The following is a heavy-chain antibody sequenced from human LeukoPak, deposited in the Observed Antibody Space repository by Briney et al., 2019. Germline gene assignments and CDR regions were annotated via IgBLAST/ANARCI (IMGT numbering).Heavy chain of an antibody. Sequence: ASVKVSCKVSGYTLTELSMHWVRQAPGKGLEWMGGFDPEDGETIYAQKFQGRVTMTEDTSTDTAYMELSRLRSEDTAVYYCATLPADLRFLEWLIFDYWGQGTLVTVSS. CDR3: ATLPADLRFLEWLIFDY. V-gene: IGHV1-24*01. D-gene: IGHD3-3*01. J-gene: IGHJ4*02. CDR1: GYTLTELS. CDR2: FDPEDGET.